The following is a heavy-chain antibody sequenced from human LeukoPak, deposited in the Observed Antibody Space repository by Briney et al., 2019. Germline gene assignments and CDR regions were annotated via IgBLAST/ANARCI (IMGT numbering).Heavy chain of an antibody. V-gene: IGHV3-21*01. J-gene: IGHJ5*02. D-gene: IGHD1-26*01. CDR3: ARDKRGANWFDP. CDR1: GFTFSTYT. Sequence: SGGSLRLSCSASGFTFSTYTMNWVRQAPGKGLEWVSSISGSSTYIHYAASVKGRCTISRDNAKNSLYLQMNSLRAEDTAVYYCARDKRGANWFDPWGQGTLVTVSS. CDR2: ISGSSTYI.